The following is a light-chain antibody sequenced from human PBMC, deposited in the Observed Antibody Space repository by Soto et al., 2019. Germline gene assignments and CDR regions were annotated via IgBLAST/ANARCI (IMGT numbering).Light chain of an antibody. Sequence: PGERATLSCRASQSVSSTYFAWYRQKPGQPPSLLIYGASNRATGVPDRFSGSGSGPDFTLTISRLEPEDFAVYFCQQYGSSPTTFGQGTKVEIK. CDR2: GAS. CDR3: QQYGSSPTT. V-gene: IGKV3-20*01. J-gene: IGKJ1*01. CDR1: QSVSSTY.